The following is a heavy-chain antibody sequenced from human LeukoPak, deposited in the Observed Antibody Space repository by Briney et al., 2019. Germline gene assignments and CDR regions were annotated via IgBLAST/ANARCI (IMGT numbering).Heavy chain of an antibody. CDR3: ARYHYYDSSGYHYYYYYYMDV. Sequence: PSETLSLTCTVSGGSISSYYWSWIRQPPGKGLEWIGYIYYSGSTNYNPSLKSRITISVDTSKNQFSLKLSSVTAADTAVYYCARYHYYDSSGYHYYYYYYMDVWGKGNTVTVSS. J-gene: IGHJ6*03. CDR2: IYYSGST. D-gene: IGHD3-22*01. V-gene: IGHV4-59*01. CDR1: GGSISSYY.